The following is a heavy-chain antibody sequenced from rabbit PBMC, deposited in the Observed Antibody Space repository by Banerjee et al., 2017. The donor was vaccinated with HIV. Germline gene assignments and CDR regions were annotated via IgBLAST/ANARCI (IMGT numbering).Heavy chain of an antibody. J-gene: IGHJ4*01. CDR3: ARGTGGAGAGLNL. D-gene: IGHD4-2*01. Sequence: QSLEESGGDLVKPGASLTLTCTASGFSFSSRYWICWVRQAPGKGLEWIACIWTGYSGSTYYASWAKGRFTISKTSSTTVTLQMTSLTAADTATYFCARGTGGAGAGLNLWGPGTLVTVS. CDR2: IWTGYSGST. V-gene: IGHV1S40*01. CDR1: GFSFSSRYW.